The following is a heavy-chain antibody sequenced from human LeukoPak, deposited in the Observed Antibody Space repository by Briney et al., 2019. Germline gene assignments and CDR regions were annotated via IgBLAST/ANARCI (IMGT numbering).Heavy chain of an antibody. V-gene: IGHV1-46*01. J-gene: IGHJ4*02. CDR2: INPSGGSA. D-gene: IGHD3-22*01. CDR3: ARDLASSGYYWD. CDR1: GYTFPSYF. Sequence: ASVKVSCKASGYTFPSYFMHWVRQAPGQGLEWMGIINPSGGSAIYAQNFQGRVTMTRDTSTSTVYMELSSLRSEDTAVYYCARDLASSGYYWDWGQGTLVTVSS.